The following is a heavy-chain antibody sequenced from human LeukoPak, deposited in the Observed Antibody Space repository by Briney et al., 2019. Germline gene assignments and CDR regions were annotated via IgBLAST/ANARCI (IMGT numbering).Heavy chain of an antibody. V-gene: IGHV3-30*02. CDR2: IRSDGRFK. D-gene: IGHD4-17*01. CDR3: VKEKTTVTSRGAFEI. CDR1: GFIFSDYG. J-gene: IGHJ3*02. Sequence: PGGSLRLSCAASGFIFSDYGMHWVRQAPGKGLEWVTFIRSDGRFKSYAASVKGRFSISRDNSNNIFYLQMNNLTPEDTAIYYCVKEKTTVTSRGAFEIWGHGTMVTVSS.